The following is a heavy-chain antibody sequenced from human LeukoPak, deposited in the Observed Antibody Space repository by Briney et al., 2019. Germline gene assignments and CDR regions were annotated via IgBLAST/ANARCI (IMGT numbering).Heavy chain of an antibody. CDR3: ARRWTTMTDDYFDY. J-gene: IGHJ4*02. CDR2: ISGYNGHT. D-gene: IGHD4-17*01. Sequence: ASVKVSCKASGYTFTSCNIAWLRQAPGQGLEWMGWISGYNGHTNYARRLQDRVTMTTDTSTSTAYLELRSLRSDDTAVFYCARRWTTMTDDYFDYWGQGTLVTVSS. V-gene: IGHV1-18*04. CDR1: GYTFTSCN.